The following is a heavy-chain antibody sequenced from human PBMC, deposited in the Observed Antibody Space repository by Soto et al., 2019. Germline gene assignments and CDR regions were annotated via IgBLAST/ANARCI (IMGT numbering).Heavy chain of an antibody. CDR1: GYTFTSYD. CDR2: MNSNSGNT. V-gene: IGHV1-8*01. D-gene: IGHD2-15*01. CDR3: ARGRRYCSGGSCAAQYNYYFDY. J-gene: IGHJ4*02. Sequence: ASVKVSCKASGYTFTSYDINWVRQATGQGLEWMGWMNSNSGNTGYAQKFQGRVTLTRNTSISTAYMELSSLRSEDTAVYYCARGRRYCSGGSCAAQYNYYFDYWGQGTLVTVSS.